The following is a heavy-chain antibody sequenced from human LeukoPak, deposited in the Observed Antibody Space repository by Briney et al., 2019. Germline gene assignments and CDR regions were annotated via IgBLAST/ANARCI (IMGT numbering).Heavy chain of an antibody. J-gene: IGHJ4*02. CDR1: GFTFRNYA. CDR3: AKKGGYDSSGYLPLEY. Sequence: PGGSLRLSCAASGFTFRNYAMTWVRQAPGKGLEWVSAISGGSSTYFADSVKGRFTISRDNSENTVYLQMNSLRVEDTAVYYCAKKGGYDSSGYLPLEYWGQGTLVTVSS. V-gene: IGHV3-23*01. D-gene: IGHD3-22*01. CDR2: ISGGSST.